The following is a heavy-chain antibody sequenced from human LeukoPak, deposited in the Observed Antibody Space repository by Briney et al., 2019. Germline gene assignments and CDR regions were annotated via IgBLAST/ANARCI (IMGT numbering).Heavy chain of an antibody. CDR2: FDPEDGET. V-gene: IGHV1-24*01. J-gene: IGHJ4*02. Sequence: ASVKVSCMVSGYTLTELSMHWVRQAPGKGLEWMGGFDPEDGETIYAQKFQGRVTMTEDTSTDTAYMELSSLRSEDTAVYYCATDHPTRYFGPFDYWGQGTLVTVSS. D-gene: IGHD3-9*01. CDR3: ATDHPTRYFGPFDY. CDR1: GYTLTELS.